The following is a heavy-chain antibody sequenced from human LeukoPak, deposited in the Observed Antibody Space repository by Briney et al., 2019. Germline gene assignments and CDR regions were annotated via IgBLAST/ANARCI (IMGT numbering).Heavy chain of an antibody. V-gene: IGHV3-7*01. CDR3: ARVRTEWYIDL. D-gene: IGHD2-8*02. CDR1: GFIFSPYW. CDR2: MKEDGGEK. Sequence: GGSLRLSCAASGFIFSPYWVTWVRQAPGMGLELVVNMKEDGGEKFYVDSVRGRFTISRDNAKNSVYLQMNSLRVEDTGVYYCARVRTEWYIDLWGRGTLVTVST. J-gene: IGHJ2*01.